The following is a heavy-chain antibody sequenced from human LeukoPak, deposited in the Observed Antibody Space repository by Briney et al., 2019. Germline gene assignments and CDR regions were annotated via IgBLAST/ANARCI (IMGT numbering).Heavy chain of an antibody. Sequence: ASVKVSCKVSGYTPTELSMHWGRQAPGKGLGWMGGFDPEDGETIYAQKFQGRVTMTEDTSTDTAYMELSSLRSEDTAVYYCATGITGTTLDYWGQGTLVTVSS. CDR1: GYTPTELS. CDR3: ATGITGTTLDY. D-gene: IGHD1-7*01. V-gene: IGHV1-24*01. CDR2: FDPEDGET. J-gene: IGHJ4*02.